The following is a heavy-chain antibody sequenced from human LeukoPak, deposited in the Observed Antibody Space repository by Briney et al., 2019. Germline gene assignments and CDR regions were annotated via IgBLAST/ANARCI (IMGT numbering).Heavy chain of an antibody. CDR2: ISYDGSNK. CDR3: ARDGDGYNSDAFDI. J-gene: IGHJ3*02. CDR1: GFTFSSYA. D-gene: IGHD5-24*01. Sequence: PGGSLRLSCAASGFTFSSYAMHWVRQAPGKGLEWVAVISYDGSNKYYADSVKGRFTISRDNSKNTLYLQMSSLRAEDTAVYYCARDGDGYNSDAFDIWGQGTMVTVSS. V-gene: IGHV3-30-3*01.